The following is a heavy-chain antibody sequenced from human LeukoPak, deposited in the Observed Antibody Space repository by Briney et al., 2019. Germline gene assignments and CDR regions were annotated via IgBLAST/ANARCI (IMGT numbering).Heavy chain of an antibody. CDR1: GGTFSSYA. Sequence: ASVKVSCKASGGTFSSYAISWVRQAPGQGLEWMGGIIPIFGTANYAQKFQGRVTITADESTSTAYMELSSLRSEDTAVYYCARDLGDVSSIAARARWFDPWGQGTLVTVSS. J-gene: IGHJ5*02. CDR2: IIPIFGTA. D-gene: IGHD6-6*01. V-gene: IGHV1-69*13. CDR3: ARDLGDVSSIAARARWFDP.